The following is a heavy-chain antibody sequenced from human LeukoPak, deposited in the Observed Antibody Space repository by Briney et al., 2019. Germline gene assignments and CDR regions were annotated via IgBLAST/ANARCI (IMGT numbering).Heavy chain of an antibody. D-gene: IGHD3-22*01. Sequence: SETLSLTCSVSGQSIFNSHYWGWIRQSPGKGLEWIGSIHHSGSRFESGSTHYNPSLRGRVTVSADTSKNQFSLTLISVTAADTAVYFCARNVSSGFFNDWGQGTLVIVSS. V-gene: IGHV4-38-2*02. J-gene: IGHJ1*01. CDR2: IHHSGSRFESGST. CDR1: GQSIFNSHY. CDR3: ARNVSSGFFND.